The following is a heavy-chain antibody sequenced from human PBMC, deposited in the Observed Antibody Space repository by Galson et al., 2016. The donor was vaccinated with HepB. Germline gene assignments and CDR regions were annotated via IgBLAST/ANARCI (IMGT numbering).Heavy chain of an antibody. CDR2: ISAYSGRS. J-gene: IGHJ3*01. CDR3: VRDLSTTRSAHAFNV. CDR1: GFAFASYG. D-gene: IGHD2-2*01. V-gene: IGHV1-18*01. Sequence: SVKVSCKASGFAFASYGFSWVRQAPGQGLEWMGWISAYSGRSDYPQNLQGRVTMTTDTSTRTVHMKLRSMGPDDTAVYYCVRDLSTTRSAHAFNVWGQGTMVTVSS.